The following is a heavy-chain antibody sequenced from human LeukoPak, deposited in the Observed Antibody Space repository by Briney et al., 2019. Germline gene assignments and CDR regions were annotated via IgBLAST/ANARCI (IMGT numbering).Heavy chain of an antibody. CDR2: ISAYNGDV. CDR3: ARDARESVVVDF. V-gene: IGHV1-18*01. J-gene: IGHJ4*02. D-gene: IGHD2-15*01. CDR1: GYTFTSYG. Sequence: VASVKVSCKASGYTFTSYGISWVRQAPGQGPEWMGGISAYNGDVNYAQKFQGRVTMTTDTSTSTAYMELRSLRSDDTAVYYCARDARESVVVDFWGQGTLATVSS.